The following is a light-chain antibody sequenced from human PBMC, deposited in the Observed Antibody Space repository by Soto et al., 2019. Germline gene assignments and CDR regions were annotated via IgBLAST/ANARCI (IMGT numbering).Light chain of an antibody. CDR2: VNT. Sequence: QSVLTQPPSVSGAPGQRVTISCTGSSSNIGAGYDVHWYQQFPGTAPKLLIYVNTNRPSGVSNRFSGSKSGNTASLTISGLQSEDEADYYCVSYTSDDVRYVFGTGTKLTVL. CDR1: SSNIGAGYD. V-gene: IGLV1-40*01. CDR3: VSYTSDDVRYV. J-gene: IGLJ1*01.